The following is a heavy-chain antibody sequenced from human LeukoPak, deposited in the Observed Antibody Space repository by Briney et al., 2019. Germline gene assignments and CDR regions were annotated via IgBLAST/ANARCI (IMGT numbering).Heavy chain of an antibody. CDR1: GYTLTELS. V-gene: IGHV1-24*01. J-gene: IGHJ4*02. CDR3: ARENRDFWSGLSRGFYFDY. D-gene: IGHD3-3*01. Sequence: ASVKVSCKVSGYTLTELSMHWVRQAPGKGLEWMGGFDPEDGETIYAQKFQGRVTMTEDTSTDTAYMELSSLRSEDTAVYYCARENRDFWSGLSRGFYFDYWGQGTLVTVSS. CDR2: FDPEDGET.